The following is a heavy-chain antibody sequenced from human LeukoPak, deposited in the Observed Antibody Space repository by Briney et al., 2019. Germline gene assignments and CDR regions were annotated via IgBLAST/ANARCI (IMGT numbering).Heavy chain of an antibody. D-gene: IGHD3-22*01. CDR2: ISSSSSYI. Sequence: KAGGSLRLSCAASGFTFSSYNINWVRQAPGKGLEWVSSISSSSSYIYYADSVKGRFTISRDNAKNSLYLQMNSLRAEDTAVYYCARDLQRYYFGTSGYYFGAFDIWGQGTMVTVSS. J-gene: IGHJ3*02. V-gene: IGHV3-21*01. CDR1: GFTFSSYN. CDR3: ARDLQRYYFGTSGYYFGAFDI.